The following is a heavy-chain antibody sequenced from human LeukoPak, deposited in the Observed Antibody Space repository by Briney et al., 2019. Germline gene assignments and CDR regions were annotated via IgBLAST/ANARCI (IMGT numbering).Heavy chain of an antibody. J-gene: IGHJ6*03. V-gene: IGHV3-30*02. CDR3: AKDRYCSSNSCYHPYYMDV. CDR2: IRYDGSNK. D-gene: IGHD2-2*01. Sequence: GGSLRLSCAASGFTFSSYGMHWVREAPGKGLEWVAFIRYDGSNKYYADSVRGRFTISRDNSKNTLYLQMNSLRAEDTAVYYCAKDRYCSSNSCYHPYYMDVWGKGTTVTVSS. CDR1: GFTFSSYG.